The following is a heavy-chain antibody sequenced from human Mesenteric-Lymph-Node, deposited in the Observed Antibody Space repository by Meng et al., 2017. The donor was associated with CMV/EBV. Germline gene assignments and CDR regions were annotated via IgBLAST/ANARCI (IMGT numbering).Heavy chain of an antibody. CDR3: TREGGKDCSSTSRYSH. CDR2: INHSGST. CDR1: GGSFSGYQ. Sequence: YGGSFSGYQWSWIRQPPGKGLEWIGEINHSGSTSYNPSLKSRVTISVDTSKNQFSLKLSSVTAADTAVYYCTREGGKDCSSTSRYSHWGQGTLVTVSS. V-gene: IGHV4-34*01. D-gene: IGHD2-2*01. J-gene: IGHJ4*02.